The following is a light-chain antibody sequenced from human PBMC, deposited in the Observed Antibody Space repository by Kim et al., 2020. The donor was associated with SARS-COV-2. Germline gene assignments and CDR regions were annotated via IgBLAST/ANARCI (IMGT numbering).Light chain of an antibody. J-gene: IGLJ2*01. V-gene: IGLV1-51*01. CDR3: GTWDSSLSVVV. Sequence: QKVTISCSVSSSSIGNNSISWYRQLPGTAPRLVIYDNNKRPSGIPDRFSGSKSGTSATLGITGLQTGDEADYYCGTWDSSLSVVVFGGGTQLTVL. CDR1: SSSIGNNS. CDR2: DNN.